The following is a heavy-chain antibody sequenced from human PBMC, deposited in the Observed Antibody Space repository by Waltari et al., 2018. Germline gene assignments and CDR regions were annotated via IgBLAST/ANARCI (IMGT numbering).Heavy chain of an antibody. CDR1: GGSISSYY. D-gene: IGHD1-1*01. Sequence: QVQLQESGPGLVKPSETLSLTCTVSGGSISSYYWSWIRQPPGTGLEWIGYIYYSGSTNYNPSLKKRVTISVDTSKNQFSLKLSSVTAADTAVYYCARGDERGTRHSYYYYYYMDVWGKGTTVTISS. J-gene: IGHJ6*03. V-gene: IGHV4-59*01. CDR3: ARGDERGTRHSYYYYYYMDV. CDR2: IYYSGST.